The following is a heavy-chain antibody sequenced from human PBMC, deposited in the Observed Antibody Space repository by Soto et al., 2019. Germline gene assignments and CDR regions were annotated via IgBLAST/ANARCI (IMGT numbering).Heavy chain of an antibody. V-gene: IGHV1-69*01. J-gene: IGHJ3*02. CDR1: GGTFSSYA. CDR3: ARESDYYDSSGYSCDAFDI. CDR2: IIPIFGTA. D-gene: IGHD3-22*01. Sequence: QVQLVQSGAEVKKPGSSVKVSCKASGGTFSSYAISWVRQAPGQGLEWMGGIIPIFGTANYAQKFQGRVTITADESTSTAYMELSSVRSEDTAVYYCARESDYYDSSGYSCDAFDIWGQGTMVTVSS.